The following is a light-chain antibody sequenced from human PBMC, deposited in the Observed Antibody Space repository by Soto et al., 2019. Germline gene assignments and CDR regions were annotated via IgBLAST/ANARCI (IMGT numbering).Light chain of an antibody. CDR2: GNT. V-gene: IGLV1-40*01. CDR1: RSTTGAGSD. J-gene: IGLJ3*02. Sequence: QSLLTQPPSVSGAPGQRVTISCTGTRSTTGAGSDVHWYQQHPGTAPKYLIYGNTNRPSGVPDRFSGSRSGTSASLAISGLQAEDEADYFCQSFDTSLRGWVFGGGTKLTVL. CDR3: QSFDTSLRGWV.